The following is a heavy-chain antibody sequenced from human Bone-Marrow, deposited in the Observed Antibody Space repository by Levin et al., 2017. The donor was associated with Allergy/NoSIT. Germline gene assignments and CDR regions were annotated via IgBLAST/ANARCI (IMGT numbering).Heavy chain of an antibody. Sequence: GGSLRLSCAASGFTFNNYDMNWVRQAPGKGLEWVSTVSGSGSSTSYADSVKGRFSISRDNSKYTLYLQMNSLRAEDTAVYYCGVDGYSRGWYRGYWGQGTLVTVSA. D-gene: IGHD6-19*01. CDR2: VSGSGSST. J-gene: IGHJ4*02. CDR3: GVDGYSRGWYRGY. V-gene: IGHV3-23*01. CDR1: GFTFNNYD.